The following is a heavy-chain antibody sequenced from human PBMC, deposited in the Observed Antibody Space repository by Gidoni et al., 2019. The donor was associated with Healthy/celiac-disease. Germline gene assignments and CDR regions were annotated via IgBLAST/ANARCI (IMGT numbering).Heavy chain of an antibody. D-gene: IGHD3-22*01. CDR1: GFSLSTSGVG. CDR2: IYWDDDK. CDR3: AHGPYYYDSTYYFDY. J-gene: IGHJ4*02. Sequence: QITLKASGPTLVKPTQTLTLTCTFSGFSLSTSGVGVGWIRQPPGKALEWIALIYWDDDKRYSPSLKSRLTITKDTSKNQVVLTMTNMDPVDTATYYCAHGPYYYDSTYYFDYWGQGTLVTVSS. V-gene: IGHV2-5*02.